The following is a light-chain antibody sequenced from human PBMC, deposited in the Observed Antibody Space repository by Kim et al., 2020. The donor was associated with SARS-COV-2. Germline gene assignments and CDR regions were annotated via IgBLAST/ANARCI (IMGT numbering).Light chain of an antibody. J-gene: IGLJ2*01. Sequence: QAGLTQPPSVSKDLRQTATLTCTGNSNNVGNQGASWLQQHQGHPPKLVSYRNNNRPSGISERLSASRSENTASLTITGLQPEDEADYYCSAWDSSLSSVVFGGGTQLTVL. CDR1: SNNVGNQG. CDR3: SAWDSSLSSVV. CDR2: RNN. V-gene: IGLV10-54*01.